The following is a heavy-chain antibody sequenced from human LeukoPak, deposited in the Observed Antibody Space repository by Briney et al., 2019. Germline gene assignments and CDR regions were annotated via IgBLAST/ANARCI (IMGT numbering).Heavy chain of an antibody. CDR2: INHSGGT. CDR3: ARVKSVPAAKVSEWWFDP. CDR1: GGSFSGYY. Sequence: SETLSLTCAVYGGSFSGYYWSWIRQPPGKGLEWIGEINHSGGTNYDPSLKSRVTISVDTSKNQFSLKLSSVTAADTAVYYCARVKSVPAAKVSEWWFDPWGQGTLVTVSS. D-gene: IGHD2-2*01. J-gene: IGHJ5*02. V-gene: IGHV4-34*01.